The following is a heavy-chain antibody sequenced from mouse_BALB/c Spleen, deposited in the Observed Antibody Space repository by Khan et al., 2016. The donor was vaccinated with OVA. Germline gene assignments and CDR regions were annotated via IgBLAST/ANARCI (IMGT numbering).Heavy chain of an antibody. CDR2: INPHIGET. J-gene: IGHJ2*01. D-gene: IGHD1-1*01. Sequence: VQLQQSGPELVKPGASVKISCKASGYSFTGYFMNWVMQSHGKSLEWIGRINPHIGETLYNQKFKGKATLTVDESSRTVHMELRSLVSEDSAVYYCARKNGSDFDYWGQGTTLTVSS. CDR3: ARKNGSDFDY. CDR1: GYSFTGYF. V-gene: IGHV1-20*02.